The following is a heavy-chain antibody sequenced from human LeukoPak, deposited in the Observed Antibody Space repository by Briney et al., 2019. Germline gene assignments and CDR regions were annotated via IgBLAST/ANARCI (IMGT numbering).Heavy chain of an antibody. J-gene: IGHJ4*02. V-gene: IGHV4-38-2*02. Sequence: SETLSLTCTVSGDSISSGSHYWSWIRQPPGKGLEWIGSIYHSGSTYYNPSLKSRVTISVDTSKNQFSLKLSSVTAADTAVYYCARRVGVALDYWGQGTLVTVSS. D-gene: IGHD2-21*01. CDR2: IYHSGST. CDR3: ARRVGVALDY. CDR1: GDSISSGSHY.